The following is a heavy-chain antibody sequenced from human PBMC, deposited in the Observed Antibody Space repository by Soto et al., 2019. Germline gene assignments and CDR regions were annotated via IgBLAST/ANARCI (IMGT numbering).Heavy chain of an antibody. Sequence: SETLSLTCTVSGGSISSSSYYWGWIRQPPXKGLEWIGSIYYTGSTYYNPSLKSRVTISVDTSKNQFSLKLSSVTAADTAIYYCARQRRYYYDSSGYPDYWGQGTLVTVSS. J-gene: IGHJ4*02. CDR3: ARQRRYYYDSSGYPDY. V-gene: IGHV4-39*01. CDR1: GGSISSSSYY. D-gene: IGHD3-22*01. CDR2: IYYTGST.